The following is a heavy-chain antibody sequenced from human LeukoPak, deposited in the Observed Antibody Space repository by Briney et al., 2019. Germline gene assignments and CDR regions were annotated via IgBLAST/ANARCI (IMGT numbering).Heavy chain of an antibody. D-gene: IGHD3-10*01. Sequence: GGSLRLSCAASGFTFSSYGMSWVRQAPGKGLEWVSAISGSGGSTYYADPVKGRFTISRDNSKNTLYLQMNSLRAEDTAVYYCAKESKITMVRGTYLDYYYYMDVWGKGTTVTISS. CDR3: AKESKITMVRGTYLDYYYYMDV. J-gene: IGHJ6*03. V-gene: IGHV3-23*01. CDR1: GFTFSSYG. CDR2: ISGSGGST.